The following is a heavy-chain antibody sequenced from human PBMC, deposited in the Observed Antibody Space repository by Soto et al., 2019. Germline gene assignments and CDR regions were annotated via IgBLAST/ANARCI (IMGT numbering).Heavy chain of an antibody. CDR2: ISGSGGST. V-gene: IGHV3-23*01. Sequence: GGSLRLSCAASGFTFGSYAMSWVRQAPGKGLEWVSAISGSGGSTYYADSVKGRFTISRDNSKNTLYLQMNSLRAEDTAVYYCAKDMSSCSGGSCYINWFDPWGQGTLVTVSS. J-gene: IGHJ5*02. CDR1: GFTFGSYA. CDR3: AKDMSSCSGGSCYINWFDP. D-gene: IGHD2-15*01.